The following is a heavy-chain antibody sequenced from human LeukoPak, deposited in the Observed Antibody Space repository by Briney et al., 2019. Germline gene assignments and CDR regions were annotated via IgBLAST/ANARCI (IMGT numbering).Heavy chain of an antibody. D-gene: IGHD1-26*01. CDR3: ARAVREHFDY. CDR2: ISSNGGRT. CDR1: GFTFGSYA. Sequence: GRSLRLSCAASGFTFGSYAMHWVRQAPGKGLEYVSAISSNGGRTHYADSVKGRFTISRDNSKDTLYLQMASLRPEDTAVYYCARAVREHFDYWGQGTLVTVSS. V-gene: IGHV3-64D*06. J-gene: IGHJ4*02.